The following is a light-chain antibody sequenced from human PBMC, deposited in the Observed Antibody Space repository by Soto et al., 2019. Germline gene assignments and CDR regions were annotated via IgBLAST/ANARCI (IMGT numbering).Light chain of an antibody. J-gene: IGKJ1*01. V-gene: IGKV1-5*01. Sequence: DIHMTQSPSTLSASVGDRVTITCRASQRISSWLAWYQQKAGKAPKLLIYDASTLESGVPSRFSGSGSGTEFTLTISSLQPDDFATYYCQQYNTYSWTFGQGTKVDIK. CDR1: QRISSW. CDR3: QQYNTYSWT. CDR2: DAS.